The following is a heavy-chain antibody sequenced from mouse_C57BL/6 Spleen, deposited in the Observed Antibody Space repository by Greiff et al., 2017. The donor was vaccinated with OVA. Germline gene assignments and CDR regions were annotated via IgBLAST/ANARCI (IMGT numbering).Heavy chain of an antibody. CDR1: GYTFTSYW. CDR3: AKSPYYFYYAMDY. D-gene: IGHD1-1*01. CDR2: IDPSGSET. V-gene: IGHV1-52*01. J-gene: IGHJ4*01. Sequence: VQLQQPGAELVRPGSSVKLSCKASGYTFTSYWMHWVKQRPIQGLEWIGNIDPSGSETHYNQKFKDKATLTVDKSSSTAYMQLSSLTSEDSAVYYCAKSPYYFYYAMDYWGQGTSVTVSS.